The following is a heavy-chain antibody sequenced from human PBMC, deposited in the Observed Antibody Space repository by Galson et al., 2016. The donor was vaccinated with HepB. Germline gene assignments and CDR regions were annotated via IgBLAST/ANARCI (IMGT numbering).Heavy chain of an antibody. V-gene: IGHV3-30-3*01. J-gene: IGHJ2*01. CDR3: AKDYYDSSGYRSYWYFDL. D-gene: IGHD3-22*01. CDR1: GFTLNSYA. CDR2: ISYDGSSK. Sequence: SLRLSCAASGFTLNSYAMHWVRRAPGKGLEWVAVISYDGSSKYYADSVKGRFTISRDNSKNTLYVQMHSLRAEDTAVYYCAKDYYDSSGYRSYWYFDLWGRGTLVTVSS.